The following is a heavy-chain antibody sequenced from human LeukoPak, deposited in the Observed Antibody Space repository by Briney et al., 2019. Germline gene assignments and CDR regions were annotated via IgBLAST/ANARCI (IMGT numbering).Heavy chain of an antibody. Sequence: PGGSLRLSCAASGLTFSSYAMDWVRQAPGKGLEWVSAISSDGSRTYFADSVTGRFTVSRDNAKNTLYLQMNSLRAEDTAVYYCVRDPRYYHYMDVWGKGTTVTVSS. CDR2: ISSDGSRT. CDR1: GLTFSSYA. J-gene: IGHJ6*03. CDR3: VRDPRYYHYMDV. V-gene: IGHV3-23*01.